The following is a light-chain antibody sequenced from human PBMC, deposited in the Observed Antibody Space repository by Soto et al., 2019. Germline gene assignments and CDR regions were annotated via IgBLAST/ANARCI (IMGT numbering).Light chain of an antibody. Sequence: DIQMTQSPSSLSASVGDRVTISCRASQGVSNYLIWYQQRQGRSPKLLIDAASNLVSGVPSRFSGCGSGTNFTITISRLQPEDFANYYCQQSYRTPHTFGQGTKLETK. CDR2: AAS. CDR3: QQSYRTPHT. V-gene: IGKV1-39*01. CDR1: QGVSNY. J-gene: IGKJ2*01.